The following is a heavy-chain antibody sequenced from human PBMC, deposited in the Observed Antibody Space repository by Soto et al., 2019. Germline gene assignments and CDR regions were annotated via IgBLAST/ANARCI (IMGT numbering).Heavy chain of an antibody. J-gene: IGHJ4*02. Sequence: ASVKVSCKASGYTFTSYGISWVRQAPGQGLEWMGWISAYNGNTNYAQKLQGRVTMTTDTSTSTAYMELRSLTSDDTAVYYCASEGLVGATTPWFDYWGQGTLVTVSS. CDR2: ISAYNGNT. CDR3: ASEGLVGATTPWFDY. V-gene: IGHV1-18*01. D-gene: IGHD1-26*01. CDR1: GYTFTSYG.